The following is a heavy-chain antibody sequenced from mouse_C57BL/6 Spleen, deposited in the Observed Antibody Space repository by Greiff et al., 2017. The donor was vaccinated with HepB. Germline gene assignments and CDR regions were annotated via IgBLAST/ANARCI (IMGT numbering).Heavy chain of an antibody. J-gene: IGHJ2*01. CDR1: GYTFTSYG. CDR3: ARLFITTVVADY. Sequence: QVQLQQSGAELARPGASVKLSCKASGYTFTSYGISWVKQRTGQGLEWIGEIYPRSGNTYYNEKFKGKATLTADKSSSTAYMELRSLTSEDSAVYFCARLFITTVVADYWGQGTTLTDSS. CDR2: IYPRSGNT. V-gene: IGHV1-81*01. D-gene: IGHD1-1*01.